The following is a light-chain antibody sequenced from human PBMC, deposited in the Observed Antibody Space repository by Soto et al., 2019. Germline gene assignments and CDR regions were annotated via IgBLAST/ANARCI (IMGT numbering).Light chain of an antibody. CDR1: SSDVGGYNF. V-gene: IGLV2-14*01. CDR2: EVS. Sequence: QSVLTQPASVSGSPGQSITISCTGTSSDVGGYNFVSWYQQHPGKAPKLMIYEVSNRPSGVSNRFSGSKSGNTASLTISGLQAEDEGDYYCCSYTSSSTVVFGGGTKVTVL. J-gene: IGLJ2*01. CDR3: CSYTSSSTVV.